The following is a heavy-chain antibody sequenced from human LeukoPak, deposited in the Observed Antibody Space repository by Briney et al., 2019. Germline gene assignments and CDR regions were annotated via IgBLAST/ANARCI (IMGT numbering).Heavy chain of an antibody. CDR1: GITFSSYG. V-gene: IGHV3-23*01. D-gene: IGHD4/OR15-4a*01. J-gene: IGHJ4*02. CDR3: ARRAGAYSHPYDY. Sequence: AGGSLRLSCAASGITFSSYGMSWVRQAPGKGLEWVSAISGSGGSTYYADSVKGRFTISRDNSKNTLYLQMNSLRAEDTAVYYCARRAGAYSHPYDYWGQGTLVTVSS. CDR2: ISGSGGST.